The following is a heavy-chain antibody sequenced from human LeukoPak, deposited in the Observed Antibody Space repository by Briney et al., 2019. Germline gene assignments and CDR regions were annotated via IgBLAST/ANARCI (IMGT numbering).Heavy chain of an antibody. D-gene: IGHD3-22*01. CDR2: ISSSSSTI. J-gene: IGHJ3*02. V-gene: IGHV3-48*01. CDR1: GFTFSSYS. Sequence: GGSLRLSCAASGFTFSSYSMNWVRQAPGKGLEWVSYISSSSSTIYYADSVKGRFTISRDNAKNSLYLQMNSLRAEDTAVYYCAGDRSGYYYVDAFDIWGQGTMVTVSS. CDR3: AGDRSGYYYVDAFDI.